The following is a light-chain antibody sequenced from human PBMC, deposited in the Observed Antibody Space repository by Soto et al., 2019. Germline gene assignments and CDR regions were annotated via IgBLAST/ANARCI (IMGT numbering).Light chain of an antibody. CDR3: LHDYNYPRT. V-gene: IGKV1-6*01. Sequence: AVPLTQSPSSLSASVGDRVTITCRASQGINNELAWYQQKPGKAPKLLIYAASNLQSGVPSRFSGSGSGTDFTLTISSLQPEDFATYFCLHDYNYPRTFGQGTKVE. J-gene: IGKJ1*01. CDR2: AAS. CDR1: QGINNE.